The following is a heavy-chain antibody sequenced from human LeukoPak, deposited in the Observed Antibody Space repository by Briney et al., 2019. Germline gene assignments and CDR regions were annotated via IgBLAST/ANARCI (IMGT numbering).Heavy chain of an antibody. D-gene: IGHD3-10*01. V-gene: IGHV3-30*04. CDR3: ARGIQPPKYYGSGSDTFDI. CDR2: VSKDGNTK. CDR1: GFTFSTYA. J-gene: IGHJ3*02. Sequence: GRSLRLSCVASGFTFSTYAIHWVRQAPGKGLEWVAVVSKDGNTKYYADSVKGRFTISRDNSKNTVYLQVNSLRAEDTSVYYCARGIQPPKYYGSGSDTFDIWGQGTMVTVSS.